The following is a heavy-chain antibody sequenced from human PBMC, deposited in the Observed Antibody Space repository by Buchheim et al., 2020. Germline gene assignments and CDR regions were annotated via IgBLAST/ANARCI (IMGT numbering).Heavy chain of an antibody. D-gene: IGHD6-13*01. CDR2: IYYSGST. J-gene: IGHJ5*02. V-gene: IGHV4-39*01. CDR3: ARPTTSSWPLSYANWFDP. CDR1: GGSISSSSYY. Sequence: QLQLQESGPGLVKPSETLSLTCTVSGGSISSSSYYWGWIRQPPGKGLEWIGSIYYSGSTYYNPSLKSRVTISVDTSKNQFSLKLSSVTAADTAVYYCARPTTSSWPLSYANWFDPWGQGTL.